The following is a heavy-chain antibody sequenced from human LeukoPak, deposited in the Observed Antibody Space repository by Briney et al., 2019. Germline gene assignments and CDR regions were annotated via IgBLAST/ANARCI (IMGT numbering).Heavy chain of an antibody. J-gene: IGHJ2*01. V-gene: IGHV4-59*01. CDR1: GGSISSYY. CDR2: IYYSGST. CDR3: ARDRSHFDL. Sequence: SETLSLTCTVSGGSISSYYWSWIRQPPGKGLEWIGYIYYSGSTNYNPSLKSRVTISVDTSKNQFSLKLSSVTAADTAVYYCARDRSHFDLWGRGTLVTVSS.